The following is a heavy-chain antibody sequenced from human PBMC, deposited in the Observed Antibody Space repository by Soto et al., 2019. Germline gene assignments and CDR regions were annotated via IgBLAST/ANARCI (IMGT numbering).Heavy chain of an antibody. Sequence: QVQLVQSGAEVKKPGSSVKGSCKASGGTFSKYSFTWVRLAPGHGLDWMGRIIPVFGIATYAQEFQGRVTITADESTSTAYMELTSLRSEDTAVYYCAREDRDRETGLVPAAIDGMDVWGQGTTVTVSS. V-gene: IGHV1-69*08. D-gene: IGHD2-2*01. CDR1: GGTFSKYS. CDR3: AREDRDRETGLVPAAIDGMDV. J-gene: IGHJ6*02. CDR2: IIPVFGIA.